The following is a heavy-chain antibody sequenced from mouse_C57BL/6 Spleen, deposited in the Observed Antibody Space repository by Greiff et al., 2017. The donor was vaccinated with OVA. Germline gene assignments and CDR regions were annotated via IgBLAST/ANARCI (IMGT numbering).Heavy chain of an antibody. D-gene: IGHD1-1*01. V-gene: IGHV1-64*01. CDR3: AREDYYGSSCDY. Sequence: QVQLQQPGAELVKPGASVKLSCKASGYTFTSYWMHWVKQRPGQGLEWIGMIHPNSGSTNYNEKFKSKATLTVDKSSSTAYMQLSSLTSEDSAVYYCAREDYYGSSCDYWGQGTTLTVSS. CDR2: IHPNSGST. CDR1: GYTFTSYW. J-gene: IGHJ2*01.